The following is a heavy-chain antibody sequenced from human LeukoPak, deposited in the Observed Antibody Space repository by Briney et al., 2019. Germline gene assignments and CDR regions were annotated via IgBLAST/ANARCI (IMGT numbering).Heavy chain of an antibody. V-gene: IGHV4-39*01. CDR3: ARHDLGYCSSTSCYHY. Sequence: SETLCLTCTVSGGSISSSSYYWGWIRQPPGKGLEWIGSIYYSGSTYYNPSLKSRVTISVDTSKNQFSLKLSSVTAADTAVYYCARHDLGYCSSTSCYHYWGQGTLVTVSS. J-gene: IGHJ4*02. CDR1: GGSISSSSYY. D-gene: IGHD2-2*01. CDR2: IYYSGST.